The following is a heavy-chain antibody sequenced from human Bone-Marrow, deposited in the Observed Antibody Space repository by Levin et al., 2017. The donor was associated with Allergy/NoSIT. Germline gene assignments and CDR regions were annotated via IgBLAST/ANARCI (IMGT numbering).Heavy chain of an antibody. CDR1: GFTFRHYT. CDR2: ITSSGDST. D-gene: IGHD3-22*01. V-gene: IGHV3-48*02. Sequence: AGGSLRLSCAASGFTFRHYTMNWVRQAPGKGLEWVSCITSSGDSTYYADSVKGRFTISRDNAKNSLYLQLNRLRDEDTAMYYCARDLARGYYDSSGYSGDHWGQGTLVTVSS. J-gene: IGHJ4*02. CDR3: ARDLARGYYDSSGYSGDH.